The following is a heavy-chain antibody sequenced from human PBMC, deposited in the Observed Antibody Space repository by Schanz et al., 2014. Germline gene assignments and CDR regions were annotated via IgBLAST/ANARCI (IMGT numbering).Heavy chain of an antibody. V-gene: IGHV3-30*03. D-gene: IGHD5-18*01. CDR2: ILYDGSKT. CDR1: GFPFDTYI. CDR3: AREEGYGYGPGAFDI. Sequence: VQVVESGGGLVKPGGSLRLSCAASGFPFDTYIMKWVRQAPGKGLEWVAVILYDGSKTYYADSVKGRFTISRDNSKNTLSLQMNSLRAEDTAVYYCAREEGYGYGPGAFDIWGQGTMVTVSS. J-gene: IGHJ3*02.